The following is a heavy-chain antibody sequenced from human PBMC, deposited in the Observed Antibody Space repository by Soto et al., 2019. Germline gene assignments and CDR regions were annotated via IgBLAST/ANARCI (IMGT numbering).Heavy chain of an antibody. CDR1: GFTFSSYA. CDR2: ITGDGSST. D-gene: IGHD6-13*01. Sequence: GGSLRLSCAASGFTFSSYAMGWVRQAPGKGLEWVSSITGDGSSTYYADSVKGRFTTSRDNSKNTLDLQMNSLRAEDTAIYYCARRFPAAGSFDYWGQGTLVTVSS. CDR3: ARRFPAAGSFDY. V-gene: IGHV3-23*01. J-gene: IGHJ4*02.